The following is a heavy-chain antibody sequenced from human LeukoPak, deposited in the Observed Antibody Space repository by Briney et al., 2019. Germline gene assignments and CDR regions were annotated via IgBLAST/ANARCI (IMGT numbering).Heavy chain of an antibody. D-gene: IGHD4-17*01. J-gene: IGHJ4*02. CDR1: GYTFTSYD. V-gene: IGHV1-8*03. CDR3: ARVSPNTVTTLQYFDY. Sequence: ASVKVSCKASGYTFTSYDINWVRQATGQGLEWMGWMNPNSGKTGYAQKFQGRVTITRNTSISTAYMELSSLRSEDTAVYYCARVSPNTVTTLQYFDYWGQGTLVTVSS. CDR2: MNPNSGKT.